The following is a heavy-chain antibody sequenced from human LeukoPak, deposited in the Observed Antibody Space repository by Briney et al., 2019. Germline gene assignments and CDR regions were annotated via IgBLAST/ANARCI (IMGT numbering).Heavy chain of an antibody. Sequence: GASVKVSCKASGGTLSSYAISWVRQAPGQGLEWMGGIIPIFGTANYAQKFQGRVTITTDESTSTAYMELSSLRSEDTAVYYCARDQELGHFDYWGQGTLVTVSS. CDR2: IIPIFGTA. CDR1: GGTLSSYA. CDR3: ARDQELGHFDY. V-gene: IGHV1-69*05. J-gene: IGHJ4*02. D-gene: IGHD6-13*01.